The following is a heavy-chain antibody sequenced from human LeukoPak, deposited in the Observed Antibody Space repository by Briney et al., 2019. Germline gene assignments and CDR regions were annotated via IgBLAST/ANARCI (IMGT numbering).Heavy chain of an antibody. CDR2: FDPEDGET. D-gene: IGHD2-2*01. Sequence: ASVTVSCKVSGYTLTELSMHWVRQAPGKGLEWMGGFDPEDGETIYAQKFQGRVTMTEDTSTDTAYMELSSLRSEDTAVYYCATKGYCSSTSCYYWFDPWGQGTLVTVSS. J-gene: IGHJ5*02. CDR1: GYTLTELS. CDR3: ATKGYCSSTSCYYWFDP. V-gene: IGHV1-24*01.